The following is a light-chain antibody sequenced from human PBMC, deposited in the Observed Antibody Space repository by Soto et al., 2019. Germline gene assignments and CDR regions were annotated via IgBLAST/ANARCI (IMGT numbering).Light chain of an antibody. J-gene: IGKJ1*01. Sequence: DIQMTQSPSSLSASVGDRVTITCRASQIINSYLNWYQKKPGKAPKLLIYAASSLHSGVPTRFRDSESGTDFTLTISSLQPEDVATYYCQQRGTFGLGTKVEI. CDR1: QIINSY. CDR2: AAS. V-gene: IGKV1-39*01. CDR3: QQRGT.